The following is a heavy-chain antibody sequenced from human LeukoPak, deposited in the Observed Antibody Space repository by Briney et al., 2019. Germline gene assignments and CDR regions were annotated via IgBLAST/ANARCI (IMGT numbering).Heavy chain of an antibody. CDR3: ARASEVRGVIPLYFDY. Sequence: SQTLSLTCALSGDSVSSNSASWNWIRQSPSRWLESLGRTYYRSKWYNDCAVSVKSRLTINPDTSKNQFSLQLNSVTPEDTAVYYCARASEVRGVIPLYFDYWGQGTLVTVSS. D-gene: IGHD3-10*01. J-gene: IGHJ4*02. V-gene: IGHV6-1*01. CDR2: TYYRSKWYN. CDR1: GDSVSSNSAS.